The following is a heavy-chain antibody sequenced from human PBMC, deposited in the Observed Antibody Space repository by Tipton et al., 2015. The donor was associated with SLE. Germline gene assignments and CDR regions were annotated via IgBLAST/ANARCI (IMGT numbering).Heavy chain of an antibody. CDR3: ARSPFGMEWFRSYFDY. Sequence: QVQLVQSGPEVKKPGASVKVSCKASGYTFTGYYMHWVRQAPGQGLEWMGWINPNSGGTNYAQKFQGRVTMTRDTSISTAYMELSRLRSDDTAVYYCARSPFGMEWFRSYFDYWGQGTLATVSS. D-gene: IGHD3-3*01. CDR1: GYTFTGYY. CDR2: INPNSGGT. V-gene: IGHV1-2*02. J-gene: IGHJ4*02.